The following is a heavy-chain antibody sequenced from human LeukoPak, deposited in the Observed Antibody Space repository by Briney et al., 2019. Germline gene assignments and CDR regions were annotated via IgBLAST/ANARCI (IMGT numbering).Heavy chain of an antibody. CDR2: ISPDGNSA. J-gene: IGHJ6*02. Sequence: PGGSLRLSCAASGFTFNRYWMHWVRQAPGKGLVWVSRISPDGNSATYADSVKGRFTISGDNAKNTLYLQMNSLRAEDSAVYYCVSLDGVYYYHMDVWGQGTTVIVSS. D-gene: IGHD3/OR15-3a*01. CDR1: GFTFNRYW. V-gene: IGHV3-74*03. CDR3: VSLDGVYYYHMDV.